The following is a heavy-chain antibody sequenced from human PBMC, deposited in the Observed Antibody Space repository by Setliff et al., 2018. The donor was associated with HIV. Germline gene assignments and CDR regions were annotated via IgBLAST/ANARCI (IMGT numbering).Heavy chain of an antibody. V-gene: IGHV3-30*04. J-gene: IGHJ4*02. CDR2: ISDDGSAK. CDR1: GFNFNNHA. CDR3: AAGGVRGVIWG. Sequence: GGSLRLSCAASGFNFNNHAMHWVRQAPGKGPECVAVISDDGSAKYYGDSVKGRFTISRDNSKDTLYLDLNSLRSDDTAMYFCAAGGVRGVIWGWGQGTLVTVSS. D-gene: IGHD3-10*02.